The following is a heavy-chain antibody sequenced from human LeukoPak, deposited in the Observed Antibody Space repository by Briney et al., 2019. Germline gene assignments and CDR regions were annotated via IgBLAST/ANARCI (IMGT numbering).Heavy chain of an antibody. CDR3: ARDPNYDFWSGADAFDI. D-gene: IGHD3-3*01. Sequence: SGTLSLTCAVSGGSLSSNNWWSWVRQPPGKGLEWIGEIFHSGSTNYNPSLKSRVTISVDKSKNQFSLKLNSVTAADTAVYYCARDPNYDFWSGADAFDIWGQGTMVTVSS. CDR2: IFHSGST. V-gene: IGHV4-4*02. J-gene: IGHJ3*02. CDR1: GGSLSSNNW.